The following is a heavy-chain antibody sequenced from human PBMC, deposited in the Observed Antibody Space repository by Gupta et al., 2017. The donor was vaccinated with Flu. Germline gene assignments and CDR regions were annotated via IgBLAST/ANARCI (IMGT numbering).Heavy chain of an antibody. CDR2: IGTAGDT. Sequence: EVQLVESGGGLVQPGGSLRLSCAASGFTFSSYDMHWVRQATGKGLEWVSAIGTAGDTYYPGSVKGRFTISRENAKNSLYLQMNSLRAGDTAVYYCARSPSITMVRGVRYGMDVWGQGTTVTVSS. V-gene: IGHV3-13*01. CDR3: ARSPSITMVRGVRYGMDV. CDR1: GFTFSSYD. D-gene: IGHD3-10*01. J-gene: IGHJ6*02.